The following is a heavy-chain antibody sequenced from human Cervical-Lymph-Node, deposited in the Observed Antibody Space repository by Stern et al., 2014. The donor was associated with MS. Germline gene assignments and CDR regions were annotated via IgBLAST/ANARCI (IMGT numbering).Heavy chain of an antibody. D-gene: IGHD2-15*01. V-gene: IGHV1-18*01. CDR1: GYTFTSYG. Sequence: QVQLVQSGAEVKKPGASVKVSCKASGYTFTSYGISWVRQAPGQGLEWMGWISAYNGNTNYAQQLQGRVTMTTDNSTSTPLLELRSLRADDTAVYYCARIGYCRGGSGYRYVWYYYYYGMDVWGQGTTVTVSS. CDR2: ISAYNGNT. J-gene: IGHJ6*02. CDR3: ARIGYCRGGSGYRYVWYYYYYGMDV.